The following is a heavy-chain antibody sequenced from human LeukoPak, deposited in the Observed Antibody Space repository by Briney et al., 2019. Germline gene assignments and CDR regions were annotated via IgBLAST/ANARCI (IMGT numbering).Heavy chain of an antibody. Sequence: SETLSLTSSVSGGSISCYCWRWIRQPPRKGLEWIGYTYYSGSTNYNPSLKSRAPISVETSKEQFSLNLSSVTATDPPGNSCAGAPSHGGANAYDYWGQGALVTVSS. CDR2: TYYSGST. CDR3: AGAPSHGGANAYDY. V-gene: IGHV4-59*01. J-gene: IGHJ4*02. CDR1: GGSISCYC. D-gene: IGHD3-16*01.